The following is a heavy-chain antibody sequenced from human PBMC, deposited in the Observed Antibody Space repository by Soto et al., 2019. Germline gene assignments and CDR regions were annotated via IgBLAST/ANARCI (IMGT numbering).Heavy chain of an antibody. J-gene: IGHJ5*02. CDR2: VHYSGST. V-gene: IGHV4-59*01. Sequence: QVQLQESGPGLVTPWETLSLTCSVSGDSIGTYYWSWVRQPPGKGLEWLGFVHYSGSTQYHPSLKGQLTKSVDTSKNQLSPNLRSVTAADTAVYYCASESEGGGLHDWFDPWGQGTLVTVSS. CDR1: GDSIGTYY. D-gene: IGHD3-16*01. CDR3: ASESEGGGLHDWFDP.